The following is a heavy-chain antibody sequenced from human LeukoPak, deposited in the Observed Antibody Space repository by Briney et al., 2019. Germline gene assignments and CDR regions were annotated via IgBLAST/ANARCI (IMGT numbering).Heavy chain of an antibody. CDR1: GYTFTSYY. D-gene: IGHD3-22*01. CDR2: INPSGGST. V-gene: IGHV1-46*01. Sequence: ASVKVSCKASGYTFTSYYMHWVRQAPGQGLEWMGIINPSGGSTSYAQKFQGRVTMTRDMSTSTVYMELSSLRSEDTAVYYCARGEWGYYDSSADTVAFDIWGQGTMVTVSS. CDR3: ARGEWGYYDSSADTVAFDI. J-gene: IGHJ3*02.